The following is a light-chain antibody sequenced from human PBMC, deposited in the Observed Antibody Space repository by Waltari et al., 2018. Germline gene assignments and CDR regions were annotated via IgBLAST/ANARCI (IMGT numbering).Light chain of an antibody. CDR3: QEYVRVLAT. V-gene: IGKV3-20*01. CDR1: PSVSRY. J-gene: IGKJ1*01. Sequence: SSTACPSVSRYFALYQHKPGQAPRISIYDASTSATGIPDRFSGSESGKEFRFNISGLEREDFGVYDGQEYVRVLATFGQGPKVEMK. CDR2: DAS.